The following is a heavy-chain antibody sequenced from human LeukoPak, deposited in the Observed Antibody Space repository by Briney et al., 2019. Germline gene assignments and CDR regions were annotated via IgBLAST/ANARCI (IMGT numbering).Heavy chain of an antibody. D-gene: IGHD6-13*01. CDR2: ISSSSYI. J-gene: IGHJ4*02. CDR3: ARDPYSSSSVGY. CDR1: GFTFSSYS. V-gene: IGHV3-21*01. Sequence: PGGSLRLSCAASGFTFSSYSMNWVRQAPGKGLEWVSSISSSSYIYYADSVKGRFTISRDNAKNSLYLQMNSLRAEDTAVYYCARDPYSSSSVGYWGQGTLVTVSS.